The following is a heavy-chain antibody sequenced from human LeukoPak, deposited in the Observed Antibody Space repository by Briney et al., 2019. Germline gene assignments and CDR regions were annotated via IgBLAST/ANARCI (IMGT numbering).Heavy chain of an antibody. CDR2: INHSGST. V-gene: IGHV4-34*01. CDR3: ARGRSGSYRGKGAFDI. Sequence: SETLSLTCAVYGGSFSGYYWSWIRQPPGKGLEWIGEINHSGSTNYNPSLKSRVTISVDTSKNQFSLKLSSVTAADTAVYYCARGRSGSYRGKGAFDIWAKGQWSPSLQ. J-gene: IGHJ3*02. D-gene: IGHD1-26*01. CDR1: GGSFSGYY.